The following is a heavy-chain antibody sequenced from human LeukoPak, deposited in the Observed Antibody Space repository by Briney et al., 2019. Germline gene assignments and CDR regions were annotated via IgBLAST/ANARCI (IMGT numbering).Heavy chain of an antibody. J-gene: IGHJ6*02. Sequence: PSETLSLTCSVSGGSITSLYWSWVRQPPGKGLEYVGYVHHTGVTNYNPSLRGRVTVSMDSSKNQFSLKMNSVTAADTAVYYCVRXXTIAVFRYGMDVWGQGTTVTVSS. CDR1: GGSITSLY. CDR3: VRXXTIAVFRYGMDV. CDR2: VHHTGVT. V-gene: IGHV4-59*11. D-gene: IGHD6-19*01.